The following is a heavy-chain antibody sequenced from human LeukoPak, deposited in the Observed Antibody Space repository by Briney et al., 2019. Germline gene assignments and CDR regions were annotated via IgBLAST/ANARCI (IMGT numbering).Heavy chain of an antibody. CDR3: ARDRLRYGDYVGLDY. CDR1: GLTYWDYH. J-gene: IGHJ4*02. CDR2: ISCSGGTL. Sequence: GGSLRLSCAASGLTYWDYHMSWIRQAPGEGGEGVSYISCSGGTLYYADSVKGRFTISRDNAKNTLYLQMNSLRAEDTAVYYCARDRLRYGDYVGLDYWGQGTLVTVSS. D-gene: IGHD4-17*01. V-gene: IGHV3-11*01.